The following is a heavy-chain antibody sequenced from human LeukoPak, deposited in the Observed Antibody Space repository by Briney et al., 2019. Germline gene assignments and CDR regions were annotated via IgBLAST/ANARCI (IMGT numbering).Heavy chain of an antibody. CDR3: AKDRGDVDYDILTGYYLGYYFDY. V-gene: IGHV3-23*01. D-gene: IGHD3-9*01. CDR1: GFTFSSYA. Sequence: PGGSLRLSCAASGFTFSSYAMSWVRQAPGKGLEWVSAISGSGGSTYHADSVKGRFTISRDNSKNTLYLQMNSLRAEDTAVYYCAKDRGDVDYDILTGYYLGYYFDYWGQGTLVTVSS. J-gene: IGHJ4*02. CDR2: ISGSGGST.